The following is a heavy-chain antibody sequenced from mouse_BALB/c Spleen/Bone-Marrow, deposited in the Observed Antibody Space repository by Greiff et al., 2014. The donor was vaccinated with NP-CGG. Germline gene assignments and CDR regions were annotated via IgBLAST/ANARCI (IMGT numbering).Heavy chain of an antibody. D-gene: IGHD1-2*01. CDR3: ATYYSGYYFDY. Sequence: VQLQQSGAELVKPGASVRLSCTASGFNIKDTYMHWVKQRPEQGLEWIGRIDPANGNTKYDPKFQGKATITADTSSNTAYLQLSNLTSEDTAVYYCATYYSGYYFDYWGQGTPLTVSS. V-gene: IGHV14-3*02. J-gene: IGHJ2*01. CDR1: GFNIKDTY. CDR2: IDPANGNT.